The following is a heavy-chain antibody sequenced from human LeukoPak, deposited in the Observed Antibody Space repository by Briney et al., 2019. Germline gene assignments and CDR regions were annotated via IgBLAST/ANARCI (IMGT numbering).Heavy chain of an antibody. V-gene: IGHV3-48*02. CDR1: GFTFSSYS. CDR2: ISSSSSTI. CDR3: ARTCDFWSGYYKYDAFDI. D-gene: IGHD3-3*01. J-gene: IGHJ3*02. Sequence: GGSLRLSCAASGFTFSSYSMNWVRQAPGKGLEWVSYISSSSSTIYYADSVKGRFTISRDNAKNSLYLQMNSLRDEDTAVYYCARTCDFWSGYYKYDAFDIWGQGTMVTVSS.